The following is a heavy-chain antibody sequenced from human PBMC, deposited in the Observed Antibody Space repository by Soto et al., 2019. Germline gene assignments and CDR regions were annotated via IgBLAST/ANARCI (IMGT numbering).Heavy chain of an antibody. D-gene: IGHD6-6*01. CDR2: FDPEDGET. CDR1: GYTLTELS. J-gene: IGHJ4*02. Sequence: ASVKVSCKVSGYTLTELSMHWVRQAPGKGLEWMGGFDPEDGETIYAQKFQGRVTMTEDTSTDTAYMELSSLRSEDTAVYYCATGILAARLRSFAYWAQGTLVTVSS. CDR3: ATGILAARLRSFAY. V-gene: IGHV1-24*01.